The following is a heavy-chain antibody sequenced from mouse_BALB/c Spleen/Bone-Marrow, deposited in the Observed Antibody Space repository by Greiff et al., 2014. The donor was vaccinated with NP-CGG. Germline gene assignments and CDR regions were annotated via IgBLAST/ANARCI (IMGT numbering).Heavy chain of an antibody. CDR1: GYSFTGYF. Sequence: EVQLQQSGPELVKPGASVKISCKASGYSFTGYFMNWVMQSHGKSLEWIGRINPYNGDTFYNQKFKGKATLTVDKSSSTAHMELRSLASEDSAVYYCARSGYYGSSYFGYWGQGTTPTVSS. D-gene: IGHD1-1*01. V-gene: IGHV1-20*02. J-gene: IGHJ2*01. CDR2: INPYNGDT. CDR3: ARSGYYGSSYFGY.